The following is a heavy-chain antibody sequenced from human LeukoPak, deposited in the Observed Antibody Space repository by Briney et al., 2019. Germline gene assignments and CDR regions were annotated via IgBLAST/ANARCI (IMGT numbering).Heavy chain of an antibody. Sequence: SXXLSLTCAVYGGSFSGYYWSWIRQPPGKGLEWIGEINHSGSTNYNPSLKSRVTISVDTSKNQFSLKLSSVTAADTAVYYCARGGGLGYCSSTSCHPFGYWGQGTLVTVSS. J-gene: IGHJ4*02. CDR1: GGSFSGYY. CDR3: ARGGGLGYCSSTSCHPFGY. CDR2: INHSGST. D-gene: IGHD2-2*01. V-gene: IGHV4-34*01.